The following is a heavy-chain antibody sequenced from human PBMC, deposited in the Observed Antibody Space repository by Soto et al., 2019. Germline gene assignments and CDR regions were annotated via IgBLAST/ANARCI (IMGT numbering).Heavy chain of an antibody. CDR1: GYSITAGGYY. V-gene: IGHV4-31*08. CDR3: ETMYSSGSGWFHT. CDR2: FYSSGSI. Sequence: PSETLSLTCFVSGYSITAGGYYWSWIRHHPGKGLEWIGSFYSSGSIIYNPSLRSRVSISGDTSSNQFSMSLTSVTAADTARYYRETMYSSGSGWFHTWGQGTLVTVSS. J-gene: IGHJ5*02. D-gene: IGHD6-19*01.